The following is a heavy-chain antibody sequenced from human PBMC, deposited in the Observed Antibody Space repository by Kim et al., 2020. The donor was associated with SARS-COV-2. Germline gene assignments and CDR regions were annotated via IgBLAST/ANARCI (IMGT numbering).Heavy chain of an antibody. CDR2: ISASGASA. CDR3: AKDGPAGTFSWYDY. CDR1: GFIFSSYA. Sequence: GGSLRLSCAASGFIFSSYAMTWVRQAPGKGLEWVSVISASGASAYYADSVKGRFTISRDNSKNTVYLQMNSLRAEDTAVYYCAKDGPAGTFSWYDYWGQG. J-gene: IGHJ4*02. D-gene: IGHD3-16*01. V-gene: IGHV3-23*01.